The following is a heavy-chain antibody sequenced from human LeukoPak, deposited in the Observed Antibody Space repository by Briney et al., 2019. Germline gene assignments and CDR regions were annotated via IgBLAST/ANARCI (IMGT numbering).Heavy chain of an antibody. D-gene: IGHD4-17*01. V-gene: IGHV4-34*01. Sequence: SETLSLTCAVYGGSFRGYYWSWIRQPPGKGLEWIGRMHYGGSPSYNPSLQSRVTISADTSKNQFSLNLYSVTAADTAVYYCTRGLPTDKIDYWGQGTLVTVSS. CDR2: MHYGGSP. CDR3: TRGLPTDKIDY. J-gene: IGHJ4*02. CDR1: GGSFRGYY.